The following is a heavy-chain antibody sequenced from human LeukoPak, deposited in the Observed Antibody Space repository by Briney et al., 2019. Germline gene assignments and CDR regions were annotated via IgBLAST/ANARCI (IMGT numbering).Heavy chain of an antibody. CDR1: GGTFSSYA. D-gene: IGHD6-13*01. CDR3: AKEGYSSSWGDSDFDY. V-gene: IGHV1-69*11. CDR2: IVPILGTT. J-gene: IGHJ4*02. Sequence: GASVKVSCKAFGGTFSSYAISWVRQAPGQGLEWMGRIVPILGTTNYAPNFQGRVTITTDESTSTAYMELSSLRSEDTAVYYCAKEGYSSSWGDSDFDYWGQGTLVTVSS.